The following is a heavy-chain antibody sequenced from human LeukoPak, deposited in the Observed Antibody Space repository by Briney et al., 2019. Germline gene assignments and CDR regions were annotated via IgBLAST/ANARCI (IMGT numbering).Heavy chain of an antibody. V-gene: IGHV3-30*02. CDR3: AKGRWLIDN. CDR1: GFTFSNYG. CDR2: IRYDGSNK. D-gene: IGHD5-24*01. J-gene: IGHJ4*02. Sequence: GGSLRLSCAASGFTFSNYGVNWVRQAPGKGLEWVAFIRYDGSNKHYADSVKGRFTISRDNSKNTLYLQMNSLRAEDTAVYYCAKGRWLIDNWGQGTLVTVSS.